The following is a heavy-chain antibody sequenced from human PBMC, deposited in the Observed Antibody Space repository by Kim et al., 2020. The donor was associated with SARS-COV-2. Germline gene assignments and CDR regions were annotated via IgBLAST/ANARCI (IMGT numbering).Heavy chain of an antibody. CDR3: ARGGWTAAAGMRY. J-gene: IGHJ4*02. V-gene: IGHV4-34*01. CDR2: INHSGST. CDR1: GGSFSGYY. Sequence: SETLSLTCAVYGGSFSGYYWSWIRQPPGKGLEWIGEINHSGSTNYNPSLKSRVTISVDTSKNQFSLKLSSVTAADTAVDYCARGGWTAAAGMRYWGQGTLVTVSS. D-gene: IGHD6-13*01.